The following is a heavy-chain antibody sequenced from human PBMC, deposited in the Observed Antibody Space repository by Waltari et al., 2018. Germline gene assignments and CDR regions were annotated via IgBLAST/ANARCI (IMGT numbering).Heavy chain of an antibody. D-gene: IGHD1-26*01. CDR3: ARDRELLEVSYFDY. CDR2: ISYDGSNK. V-gene: IGHV3-30-3*01. J-gene: IGHJ4*02. CDR1: GFPFSSYA. Sequence: QVQLVESGGGVVQPGRSLRLSCAASGFPFSSYAMHWVRQAPGKGLEWVAVISYDGSNKYYADSVKGRFTISRDNSKNTLYLQMNSLRAEDTAVYYCARDRELLEVSYFDYWGQGTLVTVSS.